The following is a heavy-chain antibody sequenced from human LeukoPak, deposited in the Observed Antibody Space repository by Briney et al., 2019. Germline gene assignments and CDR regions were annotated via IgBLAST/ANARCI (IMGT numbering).Heavy chain of an antibody. CDR3: ARHGEGYYDFWSGFFDP. V-gene: IGHV4-39*01. CDR2: IYTSGST. J-gene: IGHJ5*02. CDR1: GGSISSSSYY. Sequence: PSETLSLTCTVSGGSISSSSYYWGWIRQPPGKGLEWIGRIYTSGSTNYNPSLKSRVTMSVDTSKNQFSLKLSSVTAADTAVYYCARHGEGYYDFWSGFFDPWGQGTLVTVSS. D-gene: IGHD3-3*01.